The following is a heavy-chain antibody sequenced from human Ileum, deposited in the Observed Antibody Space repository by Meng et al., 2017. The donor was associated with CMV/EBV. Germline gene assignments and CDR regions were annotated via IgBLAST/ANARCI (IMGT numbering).Heavy chain of an antibody. J-gene: IGHJ6*02. D-gene: IGHD3-22*01. V-gene: IGHV4-59*01. CDR1: GGSISTYY. CDR3: AREGHYDTRENYNYFNGVDV. CDR2: IYYSGST. Sequence: GSLRLSCSVSGGSISTYYWSWIRQPPGKGLEWIGYIYYSGSTNYNPSLKSRVTISVDTSKNQFSLKLSSVNSADTAVYHCAREGHYDTRENYNYFNGVDVWGQGTTVTVSS.